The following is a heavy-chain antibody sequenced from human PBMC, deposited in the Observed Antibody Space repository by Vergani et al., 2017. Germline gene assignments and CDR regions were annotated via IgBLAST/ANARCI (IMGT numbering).Heavy chain of an antibody. V-gene: IGHV3-21*01. CDR3: ARDLAYDYFDY. CDR2: ISSSSSYI. J-gene: IGHJ4*02. Sequence: EVQLLQSGGGVIQPGGSVRLSCAASGFTFSACPMTWVRQAPGKGLEWVSSISSSSSYIYYADSVKGRFTISRDNAKNSLYLQMNSLRAEDTAVYYCARDLAYDYFDYWGQGTLVTVSS. CDR1: GFTFSACP. D-gene: IGHD3-16*01.